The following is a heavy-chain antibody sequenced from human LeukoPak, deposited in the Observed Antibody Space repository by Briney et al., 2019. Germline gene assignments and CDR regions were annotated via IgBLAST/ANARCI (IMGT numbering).Heavy chain of an antibody. CDR1: GASSSGNH. J-gene: IGHJ5*02. V-gene: IGHV4-34*01. D-gene: IGHD5-18*01. CDR3: ARRYSPRGYSYDS. CDR2: ISHSGNT. Sequence: PSETLSLTCAVDGASSSGNHWAWIRQPPGKGLEWIAEISHSGNTNYKSSFWGRVSISLDAPKNQISLRVNSVTAADTGIYYCARRYSPRGYSYDSWGLGTLVTVSS.